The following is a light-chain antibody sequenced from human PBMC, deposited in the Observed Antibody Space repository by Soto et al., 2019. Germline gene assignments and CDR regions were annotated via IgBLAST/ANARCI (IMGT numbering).Light chain of an antibody. V-gene: IGKV3-11*01. Sequence: EIVLTQSPGTLSFSPGERATLSCSASQSVSRYLAWYQQKPVQAPRLLIYDASTRADGISARFSGSGSGTDLTVTISSLEPEDFAMYYCQQRSNWPVTFGQGTKVEV. CDR3: QQRSNWPVT. CDR2: DAS. J-gene: IGKJ1*01. CDR1: QSVSRY.